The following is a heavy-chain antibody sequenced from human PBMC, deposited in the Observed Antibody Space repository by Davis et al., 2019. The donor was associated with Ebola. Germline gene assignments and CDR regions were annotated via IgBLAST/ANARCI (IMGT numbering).Heavy chain of an antibody. V-gene: IGHV4-34*01. CDR3: ARGRDIVVVKKRYYYYYGMDV. CDR2: INHSGST. D-gene: IGHD2-21*01. Sequence: PGGSLRLSCAVYGGSFSGYYWSWIRQPPGKGLEWIGEINHSGSTDYNPSLKSRVTISVDTSKNQFSLKLSSVTAADTAVYYCARGRDIVVVKKRYYYYYGMDVWGQGTTVTVSS. CDR1: GGSFSGYY. J-gene: IGHJ6*02.